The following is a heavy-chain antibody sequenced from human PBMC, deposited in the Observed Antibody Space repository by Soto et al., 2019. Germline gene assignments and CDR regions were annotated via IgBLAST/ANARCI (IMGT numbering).Heavy chain of an antibody. CDR3: ARSAYRSGDGNDS. J-gene: IGHJ4*02. CDR1: GFTFSSHW. D-gene: IGHD3-10*01. CDR2: INTDGSQT. V-gene: IGHV3-74*01. Sequence: GGSLRLSCAASGFTFSSHWMHWVRQAPGKGLVWVSRINTDGSQTSHADSVKGRLTISRDNTKNTVYLQMNGLRAEDTAVYYCARSAYRSGDGNDSWGQGT.